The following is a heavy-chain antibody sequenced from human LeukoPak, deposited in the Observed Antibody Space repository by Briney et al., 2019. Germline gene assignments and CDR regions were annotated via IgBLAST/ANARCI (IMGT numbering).Heavy chain of an antibody. D-gene: IGHD2-2*01. Sequence: SETLSLTCTVSGGSISSYYWSWIRQPPGKGLEWIGYIYYSGSTNYNPSLKSRVTISVDTSKNQFSLKLSSVTAADTAVYYCARIVVVPAADNWFDPWGQGTLVTVSS. CDR3: ARIVVVPAADNWFDP. CDR1: GGSISSYY. V-gene: IGHV4-59*08. CDR2: IYYSGST. J-gene: IGHJ5*02.